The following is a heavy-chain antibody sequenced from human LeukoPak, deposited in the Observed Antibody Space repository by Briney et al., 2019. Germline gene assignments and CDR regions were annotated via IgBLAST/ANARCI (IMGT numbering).Heavy chain of an antibody. V-gene: IGHV3-53*01. CDR1: GFTVSSNY. Sequence: GGSLRLSCAASGFTVSSNYMSWVRQAPGKGLEWVSVIYSGGSAYYADSVKGRFAISRDHSTNTLYLQMNSLTAEDTAVYYCARVVVVVATMDYFDFWGQGTLVTVSS. CDR3: ARVVVVVATMDYFDF. CDR2: IYSGGSA. D-gene: IGHD2-15*01. J-gene: IGHJ4*02.